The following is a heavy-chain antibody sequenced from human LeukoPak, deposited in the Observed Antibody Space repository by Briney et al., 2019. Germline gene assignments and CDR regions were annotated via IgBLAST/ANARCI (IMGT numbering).Heavy chain of an antibody. CDR3: ARLPTFYYDSSGYHYDY. CDR2: TAGSGISK. CDR1: GFTFNNYA. J-gene: IGHJ4*02. V-gene: IGHV3-23*01. D-gene: IGHD3-22*01. Sequence: GGSLRLSCVASGFTFNNYAMSWVRQAPGRGLEWASSTAGSGISKDYADSLKGRFTISKDKSKNTLYLQMDNLRAEDTGVYFCARLPTFYYDSSGYHYDYWGQGTLVTVSS.